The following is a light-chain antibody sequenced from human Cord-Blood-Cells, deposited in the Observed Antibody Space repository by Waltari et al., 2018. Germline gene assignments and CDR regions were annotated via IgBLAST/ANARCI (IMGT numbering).Light chain of an antibody. V-gene: IGLV3-25*02. CDR2: KDS. CDR3: QSADSSGTWV. Sequence: SYELTQPPPVSVSPGQTARITCSGDALPKHYAYWYQQKPGQAPVLGIYKDSERPSGIPERFSGASSGATVPLNISGVQAEDAADYYCQSADSSGTWVFGGGTKRTVL. CDR1: ALPKHY. J-gene: IGLJ3*02.